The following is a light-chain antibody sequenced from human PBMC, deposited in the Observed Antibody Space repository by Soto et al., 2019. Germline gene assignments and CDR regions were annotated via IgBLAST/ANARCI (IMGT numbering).Light chain of an antibody. J-gene: IGKJ4*01. CDR2: DAS. Sequence: EIVLTQSPATLSLSPGERATLSCRASQSVSSYLAWYQQKPGQAPRLLIYDASNRATGIPARFSGSLSGTDFTITIRSLEPEDFAVDYCQQRSNWLTVGGGTKVEIK. CDR1: QSVSSY. V-gene: IGKV3-11*01. CDR3: QQRSNWLT.